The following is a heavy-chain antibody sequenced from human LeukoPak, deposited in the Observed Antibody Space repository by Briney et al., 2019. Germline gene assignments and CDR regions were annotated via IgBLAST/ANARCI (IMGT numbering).Heavy chain of an antibody. V-gene: IGHV3-30*02. CDR3: AKDGLVPAAPGWFDP. D-gene: IGHD2-2*01. J-gene: IGHJ5*02. CDR1: GFTFSSYG. CDR2: IRYDGSNK. Sequence: GGSLRLSCAASGFTFSSYGMHWVREAPGKGLEWVAFIRYDGSNKYYADSVKGRFTISRDNSKNTLYLQMNSLRVEDTAVYYCAKDGLVPAAPGWFDPWGQGTLVTVSS.